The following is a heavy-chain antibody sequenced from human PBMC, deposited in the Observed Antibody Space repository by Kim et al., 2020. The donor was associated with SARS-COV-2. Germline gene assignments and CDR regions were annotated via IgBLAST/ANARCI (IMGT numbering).Heavy chain of an antibody. CDR2: ISTTGGTT. V-gene: IGHV3-23*01. CDR1: GFSFDNHG. CDR3: AKSQCAGTCLVPADY. J-gene: IGHJ4*01. D-gene: IGHD6-13*01. Sequence: GGSLRLSCAASGFSFDNHGMYWVRQAPGKGLECVSIISTTGGTTYYADSVRGRFPVSRDNSKNMVYLQMDSLRVEDTAVYYFAKSQCAGTCLVPADYWG.